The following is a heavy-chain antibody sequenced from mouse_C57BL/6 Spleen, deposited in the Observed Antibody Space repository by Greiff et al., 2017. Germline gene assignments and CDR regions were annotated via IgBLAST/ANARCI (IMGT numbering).Heavy chain of an antibody. D-gene: IGHD4-1*01. V-gene: IGHV5-17*01. CDR2: ISSGSSTI. CDR3: ARHWDYFDY. Sequence: EVKLMESGGGLVKPGGSLKLSCAASGFTFSDYGMHWVRQAPEKGLEWVAYISSGSSTIYYADTVKGRFTISRDNAKNTLFLQMTSLMSEDTAMYYCARHWDYFDYWGQGTTLTVSS. CDR1: GFTFSDYG. J-gene: IGHJ2*01.